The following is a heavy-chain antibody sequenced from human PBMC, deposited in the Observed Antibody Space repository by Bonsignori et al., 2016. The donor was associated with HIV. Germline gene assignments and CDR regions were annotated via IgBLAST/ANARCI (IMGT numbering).Heavy chain of an antibody. CDR3: ARATGDYFWSGYQHY. V-gene: IGHV1-2*02. Sequence: ASVKVSCKTSGYNFIDYYMHWVRQAPGQGLEWIGWINPNTGGTHYAQKFQGRVTMTRDTSIKTAYMELSRLRSDDSAMYYCARATGDYFWSGYQHYWGQGTLVTVSS. J-gene: IGHJ4*02. CDR2: INPNTGGT. D-gene: IGHD3-3*01. CDR1: GYNFIDYY.